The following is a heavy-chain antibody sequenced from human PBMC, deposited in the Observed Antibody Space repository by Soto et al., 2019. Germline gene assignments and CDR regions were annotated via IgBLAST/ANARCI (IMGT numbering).Heavy chain of an antibody. Sequence: QVQLQESGPGLVKPSGTLSLTCAVSGGSFTSHNWWTWVRQPPGQGLEWIGEIYRTGSTNYNPSLKGRVTISLDKSENQFSLKVTSLTAADTAVYYCASRDPGTSVDYWGQGTLGTVSS. V-gene: IGHV4-4*02. CDR2: IYRTGST. CDR3: ASRDPGTSVDY. D-gene: IGHD1-7*01. J-gene: IGHJ4*02. CDR1: GGSFTSHNW.